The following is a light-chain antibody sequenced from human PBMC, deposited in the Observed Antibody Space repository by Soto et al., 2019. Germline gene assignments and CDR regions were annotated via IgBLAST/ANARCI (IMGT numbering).Light chain of an antibody. V-gene: IGKV2-30*01. CDR2: KVS. CDR3: MQGTYRPPT. J-gene: IGKJ4*01. CDR1: QGLVYGDGHTY. Sequence: DVVMTQSPLSLPVTLGQPASISCRSSQGLVYGDGHTYLHWFQQRPVQSPRRLIYKVSNRDSGVPDRFSGSGSGTNFTLKISWVEAEDDGVYYCMQGTYRPPTFDGGTKVEIK.